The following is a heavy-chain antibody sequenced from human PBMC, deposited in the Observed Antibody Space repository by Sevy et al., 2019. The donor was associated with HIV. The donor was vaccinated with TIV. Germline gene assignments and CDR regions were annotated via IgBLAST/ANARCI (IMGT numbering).Heavy chain of an antibody. CDR3: ARHRGGVVDY. Sequence: GGSLRLSCAASGFTFSSFWMHWVRQAPGKGLVWVSRISGDGNSTNHADFVKGRFNISGDNAKNTLYLQMNSLGAEDTAVYYGARHRGGVVDYWGQGTLVTVSS. V-gene: IGHV3-74*01. D-gene: IGHD3-16*01. CDR2: ISGDGNST. CDR1: GFTFSSFW. J-gene: IGHJ4*02.